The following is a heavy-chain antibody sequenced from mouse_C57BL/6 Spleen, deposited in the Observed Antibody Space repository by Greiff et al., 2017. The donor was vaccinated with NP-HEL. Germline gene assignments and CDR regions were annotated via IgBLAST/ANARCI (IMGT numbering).Heavy chain of an antibody. CDR3: ARDGYYYGSSYVPFAY. V-gene: IGHV1-18*01. D-gene: IGHD1-1*01. Sequence: EVQLQQSGPELVKPGASVKIPCKASGYTFTDYNMDWVKQSHGKSLEWIGDINPNNGGTIYNQKFKGKATLTVDKSSSTAYMELRSLTSEDTAVYYCARDGYYYGSSYVPFAYWGQGTLVTVSA. CDR1: GYTFTDYN. J-gene: IGHJ3*01. CDR2: INPNNGGT.